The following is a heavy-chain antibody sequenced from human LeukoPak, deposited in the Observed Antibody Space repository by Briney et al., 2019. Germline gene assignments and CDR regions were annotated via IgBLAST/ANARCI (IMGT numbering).Heavy chain of an antibody. Sequence: SETLSLTCAVYGGSFSGDYWSWIRQPPGKGLEWIGEINHSGSTNYNPSLKSRVTISVDTSKNQFSLKLSSVTAADTAVYYCARGRAAYSGSYFDYWGQGTLVTVSS. V-gene: IGHV4-34*01. CDR1: GGSFSGDY. CDR2: INHSGST. J-gene: IGHJ4*02. D-gene: IGHD1-26*01. CDR3: ARGRAAYSGSYFDY.